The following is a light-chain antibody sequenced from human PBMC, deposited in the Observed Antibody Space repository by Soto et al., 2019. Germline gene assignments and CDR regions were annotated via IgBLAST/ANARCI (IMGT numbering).Light chain of an antibody. Sequence: SYELTQSSSVSVSPGQTARITCSGDVLAKKYARWFQQKPGQAPVLVIYKEVERPSGIPERFSGSSSGTTDTLTISGAQVEDEADYYCYSAADNSLVVFGGGTKLTVL. V-gene: IGLV3-27*01. CDR2: KEV. J-gene: IGLJ2*01. CDR3: YSAADNSLVV. CDR1: VLAKKY.